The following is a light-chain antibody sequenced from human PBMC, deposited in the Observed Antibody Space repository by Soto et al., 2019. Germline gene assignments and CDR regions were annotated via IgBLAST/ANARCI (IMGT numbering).Light chain of an antibody. V-gene: IGLV2-23*03. CDR1: SSDVGSYNL. J-gene: IGLJ1*01. Sequence: QSALTQPASVSGSPGQSITISCTGTSSDVGSYNLVSWYQQHPGKAPKLMIYEGNQRPSGVSNRFSGSKSGNTASLTISGLQAEDEADYYCCSYAGGSTFAHVFGTGTKLTVL. CDR3: CSYAGGSTFAHV. CDR2: EGN.